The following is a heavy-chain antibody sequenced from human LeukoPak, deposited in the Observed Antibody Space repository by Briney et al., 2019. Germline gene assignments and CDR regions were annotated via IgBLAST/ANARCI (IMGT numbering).Heavy chain of an antibody. V-gene: IGHV4-34*01. Sequence: PSETLSLTCAVYGGSFSGYYWSWIRQPPGKGLEWIGEINHSGSTNYNLSLKSRVTISVDTSKNQFSLKLSSVTAADTAVYYCARLPVWFGELWVIDYWGQGTLVTVSS. CDR3: ARLPVWFGELWVIDY. J-gene: IGHJ4*02. CDR2: INHSGST. CDR1: GGSFSGYY. D-gene: IGHD3-10*01.